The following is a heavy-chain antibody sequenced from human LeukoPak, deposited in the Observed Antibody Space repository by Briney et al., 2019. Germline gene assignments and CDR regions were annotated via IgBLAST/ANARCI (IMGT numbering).Heavy chain of an antibody. J-gene: IGHJ5*02. D-gene: IGHD6-6*01. CDR2: INPSGGST. Sequence: ASVKVSCKASGYTFTSYYMHWVRQALGQGLEWMGIINPSGGSTSYAQKFQGRVTMTRDTSTSTVYMELSSLRSEDTAVYYCARAATPYSSSSIGGPFDPWGQGTLVTVSS. V-gene: IGHV1-46*03. CDR1: GYTFTSYY. CDR3: ARAATPYSSSSIGGPFDP.